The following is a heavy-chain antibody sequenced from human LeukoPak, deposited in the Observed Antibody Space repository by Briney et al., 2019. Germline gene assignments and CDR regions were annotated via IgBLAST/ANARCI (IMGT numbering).Heavy chain of an antibody. V-gene: IGHV4-34*01. CDR2: MNHSGST. Sequence: SKTLSVTCAVYGGSFSGYYLSWIRPPPANGLELNGEMNHSGSTNYNPALKSRVTISVDTSKNQSSLKLSSVAAADTAVYYCARGRRYYYDYMDVWGKGTTVTVSS. CDR1: GGSFSGYY. CDR3: ARGRRYYYDYMDV. J-gene: IGHJ6*03.